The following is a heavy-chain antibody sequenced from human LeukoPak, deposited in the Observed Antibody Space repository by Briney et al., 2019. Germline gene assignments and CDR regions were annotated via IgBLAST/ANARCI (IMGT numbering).Heavy chain of an antibody. D-gene: IGHD3-3*01. CDR3: ASRVRFPDAFDV. CDR2: VYPDDSDT. J-gene: IGHJ3*01. V-gene: IGHV5-51*01. CDR1: GYSFTTYW. Sequence: GESLKISCKGSGYSFTTYWIGWVRQMPGKGLEWMGIVYPDDSDTRYSPSFQGQVTISADKSINTAYLQWSSLKASDTAIYYCASRVRFPDAFDVWGQGTMVTVSS.